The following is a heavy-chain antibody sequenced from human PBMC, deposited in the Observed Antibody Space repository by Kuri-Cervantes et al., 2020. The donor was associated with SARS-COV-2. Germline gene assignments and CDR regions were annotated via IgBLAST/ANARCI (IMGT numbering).Heavy chain of an antibody. Sequence: GESLKISCAASGFTVSSNYMSWVRQAPGKGLEWVSVIYSGGSTYYADSVKGRFTISRDNSKNTLYLQMNSLRAEDTAVYYCAKDRSHSSVYYFDYWGQGTLVTVSS. CDR3: AKDRSHSSVYYFDY. J-gene: IGHJ4*02. D-gene: IGHD6-19*01. V-gene: IGHV3-53*01. CDR1: GFTVSSNY. CDR2: IYSGGST.